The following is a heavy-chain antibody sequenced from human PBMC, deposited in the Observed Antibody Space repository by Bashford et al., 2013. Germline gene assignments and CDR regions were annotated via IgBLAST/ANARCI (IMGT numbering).Heavy chain of an antibody. CDR2: VHHTGST. CDR1: GGSISPYY. CDR3: ARLSLRGSYIDY. V-gene: IGHV4-59*08. J-gene: IGHJ4*02. Sequence: ETLSLTCAVSGGSISPYYWTWVRQPPGGAVEWIGYVHHTGSTNSSPSLKSRVTISVDTSKKQLSLRLRSVTAADTAMYYCARLSLRGSYIDYWGPGTLVTVSS. D-gene: IGHD1-26*01.